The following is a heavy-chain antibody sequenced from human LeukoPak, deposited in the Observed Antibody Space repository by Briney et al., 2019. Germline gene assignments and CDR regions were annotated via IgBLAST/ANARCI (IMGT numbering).Heavy chain of an antibody. CDR1: GGSTSSYY. V-gene: IGHV4-59*01. D-gene: IGHD5-18*01. CDR3: ARRGYSYGQHYYFDY. J-gene: IGHJ4*02. Sequence: PSETLSLTCTVSGGSTSSYYWSWIRQPPGKGLEWIGYIYYSGSTNYNPSLKSRVTISVDTSKNQFSLKLSSVTAADTAVYYCARRGYSYGQHYYFDYWGQGTLVTVSS. CDR2: IYYSGST.